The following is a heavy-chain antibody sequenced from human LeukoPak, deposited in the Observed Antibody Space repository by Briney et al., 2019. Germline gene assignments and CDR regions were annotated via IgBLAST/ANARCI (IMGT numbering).Heavy chain of an antibody. Sequence: SETLSLTCTVSGGSISSYYWSWIRQPAGKGLEWIGRIYTSGSTNYNPSLKSRVTISVDTSKNQFSLKLSSVTAADTAVYYCARVIGGSGLYYYYYMDVWGKGTTVTVSS. V-gene: IGHV4-4*07. CDR2: IYTSGST. D-gene: IGHD3-10*01. CDR3: ARVIGGSGLYYYYYMDV. CDR1: GGSISSYY. J-gene: IGHJ6*03.